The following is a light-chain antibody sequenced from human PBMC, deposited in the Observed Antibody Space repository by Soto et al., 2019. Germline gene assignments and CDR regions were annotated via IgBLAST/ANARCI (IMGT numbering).Light chain of an antibody. CDR3: SSYTSSSTPV. Sequence: QSALTQPASVSGSPGQSITISCTGTSSDVGGYNYFSWYQQHPGKAPKLMIYEVSNRPSGVSNRFSGSKSGNTASLTISVLQADDEADYYCSSYTSSSTPVFGTGTKLTVL. V-gene: IGLV2-14*01. J-gene: IGLJ1*01. CDR2: EVS. CDR1: SSDVGGYNY.